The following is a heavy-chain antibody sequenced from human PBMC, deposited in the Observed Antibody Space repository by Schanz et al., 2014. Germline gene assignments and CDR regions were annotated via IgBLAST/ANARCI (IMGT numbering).Heavy chain of an antibody. V-gene: IGHV3-64*01. CDR1: GFAFSTST. CDR3: AKQHIVRGVIYLNWFDS. J-gene: IGHJ5*01. Sequence: VQVVQSGGGLVKPGGSLRLSCAASGFAFSTSTMHWVRQAPGKGLEYVSSISSKGDMTFYGNSVKGRFTISRDNSKNTVHLQMNSLRAEDTAVYYCAKQHIVRGVIYLNWFDSWGQGTLVTVSS. D-gene: IGHD3-10*01. CDR2: ISSKGDMT.